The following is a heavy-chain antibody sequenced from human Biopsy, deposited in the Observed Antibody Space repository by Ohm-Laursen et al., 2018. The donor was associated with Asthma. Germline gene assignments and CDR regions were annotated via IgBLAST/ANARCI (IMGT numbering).Heavy chain of an antibody. CDR2: IYYSGSP. J-gene: IGHJ5*02. D-gene: IGHD3-10*01. V-gene: IGHV4-30-4*01. CDR1: GGSISSGDLY. Sequence: SQTLSLTCTVSGGSISSGDLYWSWIRQPPGKGLEWIGYIYYSGSPYYNPSLKSRVTMSVDTSKNQFSLKLTSVTATDTAVYYCAGFDPGTDASGSYSGGALDPWGQGTLVTVSS. CDR3: AGFDPGTDASGSYSGGALDP.